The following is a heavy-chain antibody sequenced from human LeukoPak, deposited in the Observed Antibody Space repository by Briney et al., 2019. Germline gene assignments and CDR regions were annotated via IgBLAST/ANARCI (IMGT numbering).Heavy chain of an antibody. CDR2: IIPIFGTA. Sequence: SVKVSCKASGGTFSSYAISWVRQAPGQGLEWMGGIIPIFGTANYAQKFQGRVTITTDESTSTAYMELSSLRSEDTAVYYCARGKGGSYGYHYYYMDVWGKGTTVTVSS. J-gene: IGHJ6*03. D-gene: IGHD1-26*01. CDR3: ARGKGGSYGYHYYYMDV. CDR1: GGTFSSYA. V-gene: IGHV1-69*05.